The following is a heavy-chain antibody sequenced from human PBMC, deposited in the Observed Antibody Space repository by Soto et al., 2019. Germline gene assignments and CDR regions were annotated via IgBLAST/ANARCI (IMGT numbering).Heavy chain of an antibody. CDR3: VRSCTARLLRHSWFDT. J-gene: IGHJ5*02. Sequence: EVQLVESGGGLVKPGGSLRLSCAASGFTFNTYDMNWVRQAPGKGLEWVSSITTSSAYIYYADSLKGRITISRDNAKHSLFLQMNSLRAEDTAVYYCVRSCTARLLRHSWFDTWGQGTLFTVSS. D-gene: IGHD2-21*01. CDR2: ITTSSAYI. V-gene: IGHV3-21*01. CDR1: GFTFNTYD.